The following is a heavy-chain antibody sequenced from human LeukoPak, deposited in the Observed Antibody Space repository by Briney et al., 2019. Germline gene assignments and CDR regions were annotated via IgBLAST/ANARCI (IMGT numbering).Heavy chain of an antibody. J-gene: IGHJ4*02. D-gene: IGHD2-2*01. CDR3: AKAQDIVVVPAAGNNFDY. V-gene: IGHV3-30*18. CDR2: ISYDGSNK. Sequence: PGGSLRLSCAASGFTFSGYGMHWVRQAPGKGLEWVAVISYDGSNKYYADSVKGRFTISRDNSKNTLYLQMNSLRAEDTAVYYCAKAQDIVVVPAAGNNFDYWGQGTLVTVSS. CDR1: GFTFSGYG.